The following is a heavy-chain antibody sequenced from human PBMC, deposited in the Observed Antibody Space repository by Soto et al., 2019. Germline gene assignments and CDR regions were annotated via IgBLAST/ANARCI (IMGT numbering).Heavy chain of an antibody. V-gene: IGHV4-59*12. Sequence: SETLSLTCTVSGASISSYYWSWIRQAPGKGLEWIAYVFHNGNTNYNPSLKSRVAMSLHTSKAQFSLKLASVAAADTAVYYCVRSEATALDYWGQGILVTVSS. J-gene: IGHJ4*02. CDR3: VRSEATALDY. CDR1: GASISSYY. CDR2: VFHNGNT.